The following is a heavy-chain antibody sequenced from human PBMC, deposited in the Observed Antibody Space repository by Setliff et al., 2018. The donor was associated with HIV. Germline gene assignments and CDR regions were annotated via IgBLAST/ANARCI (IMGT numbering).Heavy chain of an antibody. D-gene: IGHD6-6*01. CDR1: GYTFTSYY. J-gene: IGHJ1*01. Sequence: GASVKVSCKASGYTFTSYYMHWVRQAPGQGLEWMGIINPSSGSTTYAQKFQGRVTMTRDTSTSTVYMELSSLRSEDTAVYYCARDPAPSSSASSFQHWGQGTPVTVS. CDR3: ARDPAPSSSASSFQH. CDR2: INPSSGST. V-gene: IGHV1-46*01.